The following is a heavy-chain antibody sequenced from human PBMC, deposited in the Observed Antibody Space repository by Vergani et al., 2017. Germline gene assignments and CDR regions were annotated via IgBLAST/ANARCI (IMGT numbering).Heavy chain of an antibody. CDR3: ARARCSETCYMSNWLDS. J-gene: IGHJ5*01. D-gene: IGHD2-15*01. V-gene: IGHV3-74*03. Sequence: DVHLAESGGGFFQPGGSLRLSCSASGFSFNSYWMHWVRQVPGKGLLWVSRIKSDGSITAYADSVKGRFTISRDNAQNTLYLQMNSLRVEETGVYYCARARCSETCYMSNWLDSWGQGNLVTVSS. CDR2: IKSDGSIT. CDR1: GFSFNSYW.